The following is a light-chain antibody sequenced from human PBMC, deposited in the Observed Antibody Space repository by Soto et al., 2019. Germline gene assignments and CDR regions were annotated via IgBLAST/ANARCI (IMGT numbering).Light chain of an antibody. CDR2: KDN. Sequence: SYELTQPPSVSVSPGQTARITCSGDALPKQYAYWYQQKPGQAPVLVIYKDNKRPSGIPERFSGSTSGTTVTLTISGVQAEDEADYYCQSTDSTGSSYVFGTGTKVTVL. CDR1: ALPKQY. V-gene: IGLV3-25*03. J-gene: IGLJ1*01. CDR3: QSTDSTGSSYV.